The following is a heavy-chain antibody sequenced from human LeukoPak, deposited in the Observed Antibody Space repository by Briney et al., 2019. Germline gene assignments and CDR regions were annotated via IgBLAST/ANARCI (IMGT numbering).Heavy chain of an antibody. CDR3: ARWDDSAWAFGN. V-gene: IGHV4-59*01. J-gene: IGHJ4*02. CDR2: IYYSGNP. CDR1: GGSFRSYY. D-gene: IGHD6-19*01. Sequence: SETLSLTCTVSGGSFRSYYWTWIRQTPGKGLEWIGHIYYSGNPTYNPSLKSRFTISVDPSKNQVALRVRSVTTEDTAVYYCARWDDSAWAFGNWGPGTLVTVSS.